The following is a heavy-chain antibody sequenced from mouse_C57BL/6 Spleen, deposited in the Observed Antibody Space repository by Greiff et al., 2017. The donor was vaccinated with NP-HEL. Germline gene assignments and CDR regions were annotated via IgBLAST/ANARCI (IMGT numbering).Heavy chain of an antibody. J-gene: IGHJ3*01. D-gene: IGHD2-1*01. Sequence: EVQLQQSGPELVKPGASVKISCKASGYTFTDYYMNWVKQSHGKSLEWIGDINPNNGGTSYNQTTKGKATLTVDKSSSTAYMELRSLTSEDSAVYYCARVDYGNYVPWFAYWGQGTLVTVSA. CDR3: ARVDYGNYVPWFAY. CDR2: INPNNGGT. CDR1: GYTFTDYY. V-gene: IGHV1-26*01.